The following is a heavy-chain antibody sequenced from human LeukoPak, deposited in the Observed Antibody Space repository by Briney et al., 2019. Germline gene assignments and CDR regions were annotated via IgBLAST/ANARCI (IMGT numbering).Heavy chain of an antibody. Sequence: QSGGSLRLSCAASGFTFSSYAMSWVRQAPGKGLEWVSGISGSGGSTYYGDSVKGRFTISRDGSKNAMYLQMNSLRAEDTAVYYCAKGSGSGSYYKNYFDPWGQGTLVTVSS. V-gene: IGHV3-23*01. CDR1: GFTFSSYA. D-gene: IGHD3-10*01. CDR3: AKGSGSGSYYKNYFDP. CDR2: ISGSGGST. J-gene: IGHJ5*02.